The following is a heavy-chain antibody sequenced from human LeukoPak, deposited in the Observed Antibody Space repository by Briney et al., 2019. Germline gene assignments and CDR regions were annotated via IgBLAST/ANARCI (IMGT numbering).Heavy chain of an antibody. D-gene: IGHD3-9*01. J-gene: IGHJ4*02. Sequence: PPQTLSLTCTVSGGSISSGDYYWRWIRQPPGKGLEWIGYIYYSGSTYYNPSLKSRVTISVDTSKNQFSLKLSSVTAADTAVYYCARSFLTGYPFDYWGQGTLVTVSS. CDR3: ARSFLTGYPFDY. CDR1: GGSISSGDYY. CDR2: IYYSGST. V-gene: IGHV4-30-4*01.